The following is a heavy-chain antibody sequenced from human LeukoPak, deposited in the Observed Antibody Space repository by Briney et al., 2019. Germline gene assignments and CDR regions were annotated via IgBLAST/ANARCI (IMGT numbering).Heavy chain of an antibody. D-gene: IGHD3-10*01. CDR1: GFTFDDYA. J-gene: IGHJ4*02. CDR2: ISWNSGSI. CDR3: AKASGPPMVRGADY. V-gene: IGHV3-9*01. Sequence: GGSLRLSCAASGFTFDDYAMHWVRQAPGKGLEWVSGISWNSGSIGYADSVKGRFTISRDNAKNSLYLQMNSLRAEDTALYYCAKASGPPMVRGADYWGQGTLVTVSS.